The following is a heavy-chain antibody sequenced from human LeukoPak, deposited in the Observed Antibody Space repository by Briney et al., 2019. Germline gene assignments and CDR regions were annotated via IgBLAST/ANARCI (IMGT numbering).Heavy chain of an antibody. J-gene: IGHJ6*03. Sequence: ASVKVSCKASGYSLTSYYMHWVRQAPGQGLEWMGIINPSSGSTIYAQNFQGRVTMTRDTSTSTVYLELSSLRSEDTALYYCARGSCIGTTCRRHGYMDAWGKGTTVTVSS. CDR3: ARGSCIGTTCRRHGYMDA. D-gene: IGHD1-14*01. V-gene: IGHV1-46*01. CDR2: INPSSGST. CDR1: GYSLTSYY.